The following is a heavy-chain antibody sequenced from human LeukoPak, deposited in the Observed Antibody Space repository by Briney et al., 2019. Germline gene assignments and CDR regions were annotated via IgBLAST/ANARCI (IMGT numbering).Heavy chain of an antibody. D-gene: IGHD2-2*01. CDR1: GFTFSSYS. CDR2: ISSSSSYI. J-gene: IGHJ4*02. CDR3: ARALYCSSTSCYWDY. V-gene: IGHV3-21*01. Sequence: GGSLRLSRAASGFTFSSYSMNWVRQAPGKGLEWVSSISSSSSYIYYADSVKGRFTISRDNAKNSLYLQMNSPRAEDTAVYYCARALYCSSTSCYWDYWGQGTLVTVSS.